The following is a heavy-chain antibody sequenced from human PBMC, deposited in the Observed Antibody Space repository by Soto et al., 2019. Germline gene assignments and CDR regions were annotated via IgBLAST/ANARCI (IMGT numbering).Heavy chain of an antibody. CDR2: ISYDGTNK. CDR1: GLTITAYA. D-gene: IGHD3-16*01. CDR3: ARDSYGLDY. J-gene: IGHJ4*02. V-gene: IGHV3-30-3*01. Sequence: TGGSLRLSCAASGLTITAYAMHWVRQAPGKGLEGVAVISYDGTNKHYADSVKGRFTISRDNSKNTLYLEMNSPRAEDTAVYYCARDSYGLDYWGQGTLVTVSS.